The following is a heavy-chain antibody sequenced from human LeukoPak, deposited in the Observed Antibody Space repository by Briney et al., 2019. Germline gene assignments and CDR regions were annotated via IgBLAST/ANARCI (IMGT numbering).Heavy chain of an antibody. V-gene: IGHV3-30*04. CDR1: GFTFSSYS. Sequence: GGSLRLSCAASGFTFSSYSMHWVRQAPGKGLDWVAIISYDGSNKYYADSVKGRFTISRDNSKNTLYLQMNSLRAEDTAVYYCARIAAAGTDYWGQGTLVTVSS. CDR2: ISYDGSNK. J-gene: IGHJ4*02. D-gene: IGHD6-13*01. CDR3: ARIAAAGTDY.